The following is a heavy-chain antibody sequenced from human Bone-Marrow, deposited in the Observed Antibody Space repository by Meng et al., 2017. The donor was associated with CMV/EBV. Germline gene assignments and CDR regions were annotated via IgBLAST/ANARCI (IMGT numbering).Heavy chain of an antibody. J-gene: IGHJ4*02. D-gene: IGHD6-13*01. V-gene: IGHV3-48*04. CDR1: GFTFSSYS. CDR2: ISSSSSTI. Sequence: GESLKISCAASGFTFSSYSMNWVRQAPGKGLEWVSYISSSSSTIYYADSVKGRFTISRDNAKNSLYLQMNSLRAEDTAVYYCARVCIAAAGTNIDYWGQGTLVTVSS. CDR3: ARVCIAAAGTNIDY.